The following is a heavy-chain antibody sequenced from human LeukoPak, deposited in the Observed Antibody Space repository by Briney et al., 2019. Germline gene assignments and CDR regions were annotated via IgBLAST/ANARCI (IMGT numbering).Heavy chain of an antibody. Sequence: GGSLRLSCAASGFTYSNYDMHWVRQGPGGGLEWVSAIGIADDTHYSDSVKGRFTISRENSRNSLYLQINSLRDGDTAVYYCVRGGIRVSGIDAFDIWGQGTVVTVSS. CDR2: IGIADDT. V-gene: IGHV3-13*01. J-gene: IGHJ3*02. CDR1: GFTYSNYD. CDR3: VRGGIRVSGIDAFDI. D-gene: IGHD5/OR15-5a*01.